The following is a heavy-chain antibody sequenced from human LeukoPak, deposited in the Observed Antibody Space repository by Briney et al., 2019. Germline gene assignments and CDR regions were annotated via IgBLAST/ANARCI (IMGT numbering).Heavy chain of an antibody. CDR3: ARQRADYYYYYVDV. CDR1: GGSINTANYY. Sequence: PSETLSLTCTVSGGSINTANYYWGWLRQPPGKGLEWIGSIYYSETTYDNPSLKSRVTISIETSRNQFSLRLSSVTASDTAVYYCARQRADYYYYYVDVWGEGTTVAVS. J-gene: IGHJ6*03. CDR2: IYYSETT. V-gene: IGHV4-39*01.